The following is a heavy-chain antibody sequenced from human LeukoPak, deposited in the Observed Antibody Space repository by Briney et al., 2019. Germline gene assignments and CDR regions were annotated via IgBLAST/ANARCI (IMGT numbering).Heavy chain of an antibody. Sequence: GRSLRLSCAAPGFTFTDYYMSWIRQAPGKGLEWVSYISSSGSIIYYEDSVKGRFTISRDNAKNSQYLQMNSLRAEDTAVYYCARGGSSSWFFDYWGQGTLVTVSS. CDR2: ISSSGSII. CDR3: ARGGSSSWFFDY. CDR1: GFTFTDYY. V-gene: IGHV3-11*01. D-gene: IGHD6-13*01. J-gene: IGHJ4*02.